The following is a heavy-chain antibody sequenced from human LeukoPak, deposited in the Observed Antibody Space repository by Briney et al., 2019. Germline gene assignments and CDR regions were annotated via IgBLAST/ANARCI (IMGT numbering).Heavy chain of an antibody. D-gene: IGHD5-12*01. CDR3: ARGAIVATIRPRLYYFDC. J-gene: IGHJ4*02. Sequence: PGGSLRLSCAASGFTFSSYAMHWVRQAPGKGLEYVSAISSNGGSTYYANSVKGRFTISRDNSKNTLYLQMGSLRAEDMAVYYCARGAIVATIRPRLYYFDCWGQGTLVTVSS. CDR2: ISSNGGST. V-gene: IGHV3-64*01. CDR1: GFTFSSYA.